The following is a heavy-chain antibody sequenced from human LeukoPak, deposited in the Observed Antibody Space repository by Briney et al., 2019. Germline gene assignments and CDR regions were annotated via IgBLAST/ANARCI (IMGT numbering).Heavy chain of an antibody. CDR2: INPDSGFA. J-gene: IGHJ4*02. CDR3: APTPEAYTSNWNV. V-gene: IGHV1-2*02. D-gene: IGHD1-1*01. Sequence: ASVKVSCKTSGYTFTDDYMHWVRRAPGQGLEFMGWINPDSGFANYAQKFQGRVTMTRDTSISTAYLEVRRLRSDDTAVYYCAPTPEAYTSNWNVWGQGTLVTVSS. CDR1: GYTFTDDY.